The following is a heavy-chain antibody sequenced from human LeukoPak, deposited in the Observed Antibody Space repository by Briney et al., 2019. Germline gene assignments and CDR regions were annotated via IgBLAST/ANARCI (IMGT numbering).Heavy chain of an antibody. CDR1: GGSISSGDYY. J-gene: IGHJ4*02. Sequence: SETLSLTCTVSGGSISSGDYYWSWIRQHPGKGLEWIGYIYYSGSTYYNPSLKSRVTISVDTSKNQFSLKLSSVTAADTAVYYCARVGGYNTADYWGQGTLVTVSS. CDR2: IYYSGST. CDR3: ARVGGYNTADY. V-gene: IGHV4-31*03. D-gene: IGHD5-24*01.